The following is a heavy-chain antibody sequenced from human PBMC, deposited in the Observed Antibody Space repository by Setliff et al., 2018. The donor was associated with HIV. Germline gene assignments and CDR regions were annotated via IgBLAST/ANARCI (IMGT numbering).Heavy chain of an antibody. D-gene: IGHD3-16*01. Sequence: ASVMVSCKASGYTFTSYAINWVRQAPGQGLECMGWINTKTGTPRYAQAFRGRFVISSDTSVTTSYLQINSLKAEDTAVYYCARDLLGDPDAFDIWGQGTQVTVSS. V-gene: IGHV7-4-1*02. CDR1: GYTFTSYA. J-gene: IGHJ3*02. CDR3: ARDLLGDPDAFDI. CDR2: INTKTGTP.